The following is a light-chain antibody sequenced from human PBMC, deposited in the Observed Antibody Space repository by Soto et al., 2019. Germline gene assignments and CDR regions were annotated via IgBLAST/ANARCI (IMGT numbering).Light chain of an antibody. CDR2: AAS. V-gene: IGKV1-27*01. J-gene: IGKJ5*01. Sequence: DIQMSQSPSSLSASVGDSLSLTCRTSQGIRNYLVWYQQKPGKVPKVLIYAASTLQPGVPSRFSGSGSGTDFTLTINSLQPDDIATYYCQNYDSAPITFGQGTRLEIK. CDR3: QNYDSAPIT. CDR1: QGIRNY.